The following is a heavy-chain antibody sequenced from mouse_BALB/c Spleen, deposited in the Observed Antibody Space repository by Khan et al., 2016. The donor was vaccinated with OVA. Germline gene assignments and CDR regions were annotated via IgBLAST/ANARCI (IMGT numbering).Heavy chain of an antibody. CDR2: VNPNTGNT. D-gene: IGHD2-14*01. CDR1: GYSFTGYY. J-gene: IGHJ3*01. CDR3: ANGYDFFAY. V-gene: IGHV1-26*01. Sequence: EVQLQQSGPDLVKPGASVKMSCKASGYSFTGYYMNWVKQSHGKSLECIGRVNPNTGNTNYNQKFRGKAILIVDTSSSTAYMELRSLTSEDSAVFYCANGYDFFAYWGQGTLVTVSA.